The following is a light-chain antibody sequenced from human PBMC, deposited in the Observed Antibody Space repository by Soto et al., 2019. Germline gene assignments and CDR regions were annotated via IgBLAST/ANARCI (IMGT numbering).Light chain of an antibody. V-gene: IGLV2-14*01. CDR2: DVT. Sequence: QSALTQPASVSGSPGQSITISCTGTSSDVGGYNYVSWYQHHPGKAPKLMINDVTSRPSGVSSRFSGSKSGNTAFLTISGLQAEDEAEYYCASYTSSDTVIFGGGTKLTVL. CDR1: SSDVGGYNY. CDR3: ASYTSSDTVI. J-gene: IGLJ2*01.